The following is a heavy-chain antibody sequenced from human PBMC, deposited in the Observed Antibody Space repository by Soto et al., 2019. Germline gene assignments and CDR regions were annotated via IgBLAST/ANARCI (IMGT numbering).Heavy chain of an antibody. D-gene: IGHD4-17*01. CDR1: GYSFITHG. CDR2: INPYTGNT. Sequence: QVEMVQSGAEVKKPGASVNVSCKTSGYSFITHGISWVRQAPGQGLKWMGWINPYTGNTNYAQSLQGRATMTTDRSTSTAYMELRRLTSDDTALYYCARSPRISRSGDVWGKGTAVTVSS. CDR3: ARSPRISRSGDV. V-gene: IGHV1-18*01. J-gene: IGHJ6*04.